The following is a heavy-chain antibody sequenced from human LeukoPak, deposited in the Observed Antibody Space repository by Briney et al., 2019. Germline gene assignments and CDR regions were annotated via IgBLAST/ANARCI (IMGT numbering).Heavy chain of an antibody. J-gene: IGHJ6*02. D-gene: IGHD5-18*01. V-gene: IGHV3-30-3*01. CDR1: GFTFSSYA. Sequence: GRSLRLSCAASGFTFSSYAMHWVRQAPGKGLEWVAVISYDGSNKYYADSVKGRFTISRDNSKNTLYLQMNSLRAEDTAVYYCARPVDTAMANYGMDVWGQGTTVTVSS. CDR2: ISYDGSNK. CDR3: ARPVDTAMANYGMDV.